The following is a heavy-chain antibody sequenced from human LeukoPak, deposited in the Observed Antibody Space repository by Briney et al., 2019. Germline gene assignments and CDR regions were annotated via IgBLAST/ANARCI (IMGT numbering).Heavy chain of an antibody. V-gene: IGHV3-30*02. CDR2: IRYDGGNK. D-gene: IGHD3-9*01. Sequence: GGSLRLSFAAGFTFSSYGMHWVRQAPGKGLEWVAFIRYDGGNKYYADSVKGRFTISRDNSKNTLYLQMNSLRAEDTAVYYCANEATYYDILTGQRSDAFDIWGQGTMVTVSS. J-gene: IGHJ3*02. CDR3: ANEATYYDILTGQRSDAFDI. CDR1: GFTFSSYG.